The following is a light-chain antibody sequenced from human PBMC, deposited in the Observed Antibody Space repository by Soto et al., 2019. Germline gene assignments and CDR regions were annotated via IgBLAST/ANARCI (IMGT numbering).Light chain of an antibody. Sequence: DIQMTQSPSTLSGSVGDRVTITCRASQTISGWLAWYQQKPGKAPKLLIYKASTLKSGVPSRFSGSGSGTEFTLTISSLQPDDFATYYYQHYNSYSEAFGQGTKVDIK. CDR1: QTISGW. J-gene: IGKJ1*01. V-gene: IGKV1-5*03. CDR3: QHYNSYSEA. CDR2: KAS.